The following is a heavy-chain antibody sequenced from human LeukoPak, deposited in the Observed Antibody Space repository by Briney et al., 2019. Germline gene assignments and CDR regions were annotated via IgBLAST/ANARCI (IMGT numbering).Heavy chain of an antibody. Sequence: GASVKVSCKASGYTFTGYYMHWVRQAPGQGLEWMGWINPNSGGTNYAQKFQGWVTMTRDTSISTAYMELSRLRSDDTAVYYCARGWPYISSWGVDYWGQGTLVTVSS. CDR3: ARGWPYISSWGVDY. CDR1: GYTFTGYY. CDR2: INPNSGGT. D-gene: IGHD6-13*01. J-gene: IGHJ4*02. V-gene: IGHV1-2*04.